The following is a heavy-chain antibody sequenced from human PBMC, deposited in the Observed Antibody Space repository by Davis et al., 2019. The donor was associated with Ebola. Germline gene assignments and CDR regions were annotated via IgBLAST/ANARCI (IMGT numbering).Heavy chain of an antibody. V-gene: IGHV3-74*01. CDR3: AREMGLS. D-gene: IGHD2-8*01. CDR2: INGDGLIT. J-gene: IGHJ5*02. CDR1: GFTFSIYW. Sequence: PGGSLRLSCAASGFTFSIYWMHWVRQVPGKGPVWVSRINGDGLITSYADSVKGRFIISRDNAKNTLYLQMNRLRADDTALYYCAREMGLSCGQETLVTVSS.